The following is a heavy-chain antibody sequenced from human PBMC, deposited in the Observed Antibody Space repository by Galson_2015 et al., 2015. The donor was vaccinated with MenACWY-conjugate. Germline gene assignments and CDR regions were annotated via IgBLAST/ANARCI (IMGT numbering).Heavy chain of an antibody. CDR1: SLTFTSYS. J-gene: IGHJ6*02. V-gene: IGHV3-48*04. CDR3: AGSTTNYYYGLDV. CDR2: ISGSGNTI. Sequence: SMRLACAASSLTFTSYSMTWVRLPPGKGLERISYISGSGNTIHYADSVRGRFTVSRDNVKTSLYLTMSSLTADDTAVYFCAGSTTNYYYGLDVWGPGTTVSVSS. D-gene: IGHD2/OR15-2a*01.